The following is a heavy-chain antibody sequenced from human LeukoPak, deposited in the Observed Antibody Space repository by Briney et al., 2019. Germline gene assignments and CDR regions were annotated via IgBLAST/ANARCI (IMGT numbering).Heavy chain of an antibody. CDR2: ISGSGGST. Sequence: PGGSLRLSCAASGFTFSSYAMSWVRQAPGEGLEWVSAISGSGGSTYYADSVKGRFTISRDNSKNTLYLQMNSLRAEDTAVYYCARGPLWHSEESRFDYWGQGTLVTVSS. J-gene: IGHJ4*02. D-gene: IGHD3-10*01. CDR3: ARGPLWHSEESRFDY. CDR1: GFTFSSYA. V-gene: IGHV3-23*01.